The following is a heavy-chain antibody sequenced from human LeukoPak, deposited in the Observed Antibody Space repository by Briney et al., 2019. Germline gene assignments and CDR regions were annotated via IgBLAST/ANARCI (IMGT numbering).Heavy chain of an antibody. D-gene: IGHD2-8*01. Sequence: ASVKVSCKASGYTFTSYAMHWVRQAPGQRLEWMGWINAGNGNTKYSQKFQGRVTITRDTSASTAYMELSSLRSEDTAVYYCARNARFLRTLVYNWFDPWGQGTLVTVSS. V-gene: IGHV1-3*01. CDR3: ARNARFLRTLVYNWFDP. J-gene: IGHJ5*02. CDR1: GYTFTSYA. CDR2: INAGNGNT.